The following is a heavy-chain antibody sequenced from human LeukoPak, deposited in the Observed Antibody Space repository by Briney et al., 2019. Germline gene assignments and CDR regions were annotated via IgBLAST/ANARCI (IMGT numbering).Heavy chain of an antibody. CDR2: INHSGST. V-gene: IGHV4-34*01. D-gene: IGHD2-2*01. Sequence: PSETLSLTCAVYGGSFSGYYWSWIRQPPGKGLEWIGEINHSGSTYYNPSLKSRITISVDTSKNQFSLKVSSVTAADTAVYYCARQTRYCSSTTCSDLHYYYNYYIDVWGKGTTVTISS. CDR3: ARQTRYCSSTTCSDLHYYYNYYIDV. J-gene: IGHJ6*03. CDR1: GGSFSGYY.